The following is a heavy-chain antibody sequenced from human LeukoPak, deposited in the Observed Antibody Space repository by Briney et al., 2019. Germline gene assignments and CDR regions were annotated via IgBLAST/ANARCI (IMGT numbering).Heavy chain of an antibody. J-gene: IGHJ4*02. CDR3: TRAKGGYDY. D-gene: IGHD5-12*01. CDR1: GFTFSTYG. V-gene: IGHV3-33*08. Sequence: PGGSLRLSCAASGFTFSTYGMHWVRQAPGKGLEWVAFIWYDGSNKYYADSVKGRFTISRDNSKNTAYLEMNSLKIEDTAVYYCTRAKGGYDYWGQGTLVTVSS. CDR2: IWYDGSNK.